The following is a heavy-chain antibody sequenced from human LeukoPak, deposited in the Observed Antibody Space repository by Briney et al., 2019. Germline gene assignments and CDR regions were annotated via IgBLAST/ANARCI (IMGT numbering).Heavy chain of an antibody. J-gene: IGHJ4*02. CDR2: IYYSGGP. CDR3: ARRGCSGGSCQFDY. Sequence: SETLSLTCTVSGGSISSSSYYWGWIRQPPGKGLEWIGSIYYSGGPYYNPSLKSRVTISVDTSKNQFSLKLGSVTAADTAVYYCARRGCSGGSCQFDYWGQGTLVTVSS. D-gene: IGHD2-15*01. V-gene: IGHV4-39*01. CDR1: GGSISSSSYY.